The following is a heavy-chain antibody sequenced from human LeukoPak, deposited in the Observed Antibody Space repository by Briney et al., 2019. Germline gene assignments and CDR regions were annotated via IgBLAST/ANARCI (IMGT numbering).Heavy chain of an antibody. V-gene: IGHV4-39*01. J-gene: IGHJ4*02. Sequence: SETLSLTCTVSGGSISSSSYYWGWIRQPPGKGLEWIGSIYYSGSTYYNPSLKSRVTISVDTSKNQFSLKLSSVTAADTAVSYWARSPIGYSHDYWGQGTLVPVPS. D-gene: IGHD5-18*01. CDR1: GGSISSSSYY. CDR2: IYYSGST. CDR3: ARSPIGYSHDY.